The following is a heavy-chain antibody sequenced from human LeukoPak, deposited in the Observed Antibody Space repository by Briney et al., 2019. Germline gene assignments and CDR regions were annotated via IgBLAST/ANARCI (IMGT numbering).Heavy chain of an antibody. CDR3: ARESSVVRGVITDFDY. D-gene: IGHD3-10*01. V-gene: IGHV3-53*01. CDR1: GFTVSSNY. CDR2: IYSGGST. J-gene: IGHJ4*02. Sequence: GGSLRLSCAASGFTVSSNYMSWVRQAPGKGLEWVSVIYSGGSTYYADSVKGRFTISGDNAKNSLYLQMNSLRAEDTAVYYCARESSVVRGVITDFDYWGQGTLVTVSS.